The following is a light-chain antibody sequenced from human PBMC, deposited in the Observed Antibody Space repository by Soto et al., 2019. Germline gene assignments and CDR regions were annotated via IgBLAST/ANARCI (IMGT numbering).Light chain of an antibody. Sequence: QSALTQPPSASGSPGQSVTISCTGTSSDVDAYNYVSWYQQLPGKAPKLIIYEVSKRPSGVPDRFSGSKSGNTASLTVSGLQVEVEADYYCTSYAGTYSFFYVFGTGTKVTVL. CDR3: TSYAGTYSFFYV. V-gene: IGLV2-8*01. CDR2: EVS. J-gene: IGLJ1*01. CDR1: SSDVDAYNY.